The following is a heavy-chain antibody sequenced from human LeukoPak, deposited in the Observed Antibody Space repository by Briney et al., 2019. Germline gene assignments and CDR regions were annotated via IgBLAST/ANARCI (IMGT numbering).Heavy chain of an antibody. Sequence: SETLSLTCIVSGGSISSGSHYWGWIRQPPGKGLEWTGSMHYSGSTYYNPSLKSRVTISVDTSKNQFSLRLSSVTAADTAVYYCARTYYYDSSGYYFLYYFDYWGQGTLVTVSS. V-gene: IGHV4-39*01. CDR3: ARTYYYDSSGYYFLYYFDY. CDR1: GGSISSGSHY. D-gene: IGHD3-22*01. J-gene: IGHJ4*02. CDR2: MHYSGST.